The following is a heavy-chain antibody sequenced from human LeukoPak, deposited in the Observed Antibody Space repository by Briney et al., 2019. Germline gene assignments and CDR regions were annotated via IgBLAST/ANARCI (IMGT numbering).Heavy chain of an antibody. V-gene: IGHV1-69*10. CDR1: GGAFSSYA. CDR2: IIPILGIP. J-gene: IGHJ1*01. CDR3: ATGEQAGLWFGDTAFHH. Sequence: SVKVSCKASGGAFSSYAVSWVRQAPGQGLEWMGGIIPILGIPNYAQKFQGRVTITADESTSTANMELSSLRSEDTAVYYCATGEQAGLWFGDTAFHHWGQGTLVTVSS. D-gene: IGHD3-10*01.